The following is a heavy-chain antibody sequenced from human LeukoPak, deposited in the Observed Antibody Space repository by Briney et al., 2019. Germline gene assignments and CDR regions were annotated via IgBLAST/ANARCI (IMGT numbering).Heavy chain of an antibody. V-gene: IGHV1-2*02. CDR3: ARDVEYSSSADDY. CDR1: GYTFTDYY. Sequence: ASVKVSCKASGYTFTDYYMHWVRQAPGQGPEWVGLINPNSGGTNYAQKFQGRVTMTRDTSITTAYMELSRLRSDDTAVYYCARDVEYSSSADDYWGQGTLVTVSS. J-gene: IGHJ4*02. CDR2: INPNSGGT. D-gene: IGHD6-6*01.